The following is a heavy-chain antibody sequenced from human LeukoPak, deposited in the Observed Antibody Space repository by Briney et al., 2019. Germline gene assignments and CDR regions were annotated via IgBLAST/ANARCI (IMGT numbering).Heavy chain of an antibody. Sequence: PGGSLRLSCAASGFTVSSNYMSWVRQAPGKGLEWVSVIYSGGSTYYADSVKGRFTISRDNSKNTLYLQMNSLRAEDTAVYYCARESGYCSGGSCYSYAFDIWGQGTMVTVSS. CDR3: ARESGYCSGGSCYSYAFDI. J-gene: IGHJ3*02. CDR1: GFTVSSNY. CDR2: IYSGGST. V-gene: IGHV3-66*01. D-gene: IGHD2-15*01.